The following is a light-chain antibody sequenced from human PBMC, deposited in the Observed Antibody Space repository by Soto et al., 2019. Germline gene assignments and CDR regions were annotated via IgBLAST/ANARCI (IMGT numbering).Light chain of an antibody. CDR2: AAS. Sequence: DIKMTQSPSSLSASVGDRVTITCRASQGISSYLAWYQQKPGKVPKLLIYAASTLQSGVPSRFSGSGSGTDFTVTISILQPEYVAIYYGQKYNSTPLTFGQGTKLEIK. V-gene: IGKV1-27*01. J-gene: IGKJ1*01. CDR1: QGISSY. CDR3: QKYNSTPLT.